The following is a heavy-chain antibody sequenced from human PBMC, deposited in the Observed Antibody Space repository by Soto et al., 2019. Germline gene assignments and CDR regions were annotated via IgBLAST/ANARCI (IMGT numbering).Heavy chain of an antibody. J-gene: IGHJ4*02. D-gene: IGHD3-16*01. V-gene: IGHV2-5*02. CDR2: IYWDNDK. Sequence: GSGPTLVNPTQTLTLTCTFSGFSLRTSPVAVGWIRQPPGKALEWLALIYWDNDKRFSPSLKNRLTVTKDTSKNQVVLAMTDMDPVDTATYYCAHRQGGAIDDWGQGILVTVSS. CDR3: AHRQGGAIDD. CDR1: GFSLRTSPVA.